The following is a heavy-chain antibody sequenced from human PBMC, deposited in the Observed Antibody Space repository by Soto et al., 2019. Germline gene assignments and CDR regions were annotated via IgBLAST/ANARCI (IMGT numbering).Heavy chain of an antibody. Sequence: QVQLVQSGAEVKKPGASVKVSCKASGYTFTANFMHWVRQAPGQGLEWMGWINPNSGGTSYAQKFQGRVTMTRDTSTQTGFMELGRLRSDYTAAYYCARLRVLTMDVWGQGTTVTVSS. CDR3: ARLRVLTMDV. CDR2: INPNSGGT. J-gene: IGHJ6*02. D-gene: IGHD5-12*01. V-gene: IGHV1-2*02. CDR1: GYTFTANF.